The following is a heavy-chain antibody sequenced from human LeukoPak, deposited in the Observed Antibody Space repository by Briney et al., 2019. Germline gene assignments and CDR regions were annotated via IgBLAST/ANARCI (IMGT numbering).Heavy chain of an antibody. D-gene: IGHD1-26*01. V-gene: IGHV1-69*13. CDR2: IITIFGTA. CDR1: GGTFSSYA. J-gene: IGHJ3*02. CDR3: ARDESWELQEHDAFDI. Sequence: SVKVSCKASGGTFSSYAISWVRQAPGQGLEWMGGIITIFGTANYAQRFQGRVTITADESTSTAYMELSSLRSEDTAVYYCARDESWELQEHDAFDIWGQGTMVTVSS.